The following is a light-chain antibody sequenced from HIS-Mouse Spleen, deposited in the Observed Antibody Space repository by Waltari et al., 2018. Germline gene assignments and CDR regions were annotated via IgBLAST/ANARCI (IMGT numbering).Light chain of an antibody. CDR1: SSDVWSYNL. CDR3: CSYAGSSTFEV. J-gene: IGLJ2*01. V-gene: IGLV2-23*03. Sequence: QSALTQPASVSGSPGQSITISCTGTSSDVWSYNLVSWYQQHPGKAPQLIIYEGSKRPSGVSNRFSGSKSGNTASLTIAGLQAEDEADYYCCSYAGSSTFEVFGGGTKLTVL. CDR2: EGS.